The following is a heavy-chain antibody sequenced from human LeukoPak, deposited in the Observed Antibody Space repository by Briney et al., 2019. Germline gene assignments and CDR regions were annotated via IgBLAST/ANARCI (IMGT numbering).Heavy chain of an antibody. CDR2: ISGSGGST. CDR1: GFTFSSYA. Sequence: GGSLRLSCAASGFTFSSYAMSWVRQAPGKGLEWVSAISGSGGSTYYADSVKGRFTISRDNSMNTLYLQMNSLRAEDTAVYYCAKDPTYYYDSSGYIDYWGQGTLVTVSS. CDR3: AKDPTYYYDSSGYIDY. J-gene: IGHJ4*02. D-gene: IGHD3-22*01. V-gene: IGHV3-23*01.